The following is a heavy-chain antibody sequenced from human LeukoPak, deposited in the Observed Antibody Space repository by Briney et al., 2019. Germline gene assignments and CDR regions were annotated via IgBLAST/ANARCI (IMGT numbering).Heavy chain of an antibody. CDR3: AKIEIPGTPNYYGMDV. V-gene: IGHV3-23*01. CDR1: GFTFSSYA. D-gene: IGHD1-14*01. Sequence: HPGGSLRLSCAASGFTFSSYAMNWVRQAPGKGLEWVSAISGSGTTTYYADSVKGRFTISRDNSKNTLYLQMNSLRAEDTAVYYCAKIEIPGTPNYYGMDVWGQGTTVTVSS. J-gene: IGHJ6*02. CDR2: ISGSGTTT.